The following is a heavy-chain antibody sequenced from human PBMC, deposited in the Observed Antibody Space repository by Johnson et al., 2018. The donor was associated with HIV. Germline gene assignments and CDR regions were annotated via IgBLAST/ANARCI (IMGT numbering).Heavy chain of an antibody. Sequence: VQLVESGGGVVRPGGSLRLSCAASGFTFDDYGMSWVRQGPGKGLEWVSGISGSGGSTYYADSVKGRFTISRDNSKNALYLEMNSLRAEDTAVYYCARELRGVISPPRAFGIWGQGTMVTVSS. V-gene: IGHV3-23*04. J-gene: IGHJ3*02. CDR2: ISGSGGST. CDR1: GFTFDDYG. D-gene: IGHD3-10*01. CDR3: ARELRGVISPPRAFGI.